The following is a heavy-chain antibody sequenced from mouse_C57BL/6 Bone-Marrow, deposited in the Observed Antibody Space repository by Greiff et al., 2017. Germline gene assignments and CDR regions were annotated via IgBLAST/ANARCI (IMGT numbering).Heavy chain of an antibody. CDR3: SILDDPLSYYAMDY. J-gene: IGHJ4*01. CDR2: IYPGSGST. CDR1: GYTFTSYW. Sequence: QVQLQQPGAELVKPGASVKMSCKASGYTFTSYWITWVKQRPGQGLEWIGDIYPGSGSTTYNEKFKSKATLTVDTSSSTAYMQLRSLTSEDSAVYYCSILDDPLSYYAMDYWGQGTSVTVSS. D-gene: IGHD2-3*01. V-gene: IGHV1-55*01.